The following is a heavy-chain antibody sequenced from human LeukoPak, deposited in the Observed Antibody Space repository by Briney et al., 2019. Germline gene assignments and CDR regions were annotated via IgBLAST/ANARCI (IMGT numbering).Heavy chain of an antibody. V-gene: IGHV1-18*04. CDR1: GYTFTSYG. J-gene: IGHJ4*02. D-gene: IGHD3-10*01. CDR3: ARDARVWFGELLDTFDY. CDR2: ISAYNGNT. Sequence: ASVKVSFKASGYTFTSYGISWVRQAPGQGLEWMGWISAYNGNTNYAQKLQGRVTITTDTSTSTAYMELRSLRSDDTAVYYCARDARVWFGELLDTFDYWGQGTLVTVSS.